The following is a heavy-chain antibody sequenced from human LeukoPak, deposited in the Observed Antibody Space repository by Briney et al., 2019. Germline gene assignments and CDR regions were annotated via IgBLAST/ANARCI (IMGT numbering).Heavy chain of an antibody. CDR3: ARDGRYFDGNWFDP. CDR2: IYYSGST. Sequence: SETLSLTCIVSGGSISSYYWSWIRQPPGKGLEWIGYIYYSGSTNYNPSLKSRVTISVDTSKNQFSLKLSSVTAADTAVYYCARDGRYFDGNWFDPWGQGTLVTVSS. D-gene: IGHD3-9*01. CDR1: GGSISSYY. J-gene: IGHJ5*02. V-gene: IGHV4-59*01.